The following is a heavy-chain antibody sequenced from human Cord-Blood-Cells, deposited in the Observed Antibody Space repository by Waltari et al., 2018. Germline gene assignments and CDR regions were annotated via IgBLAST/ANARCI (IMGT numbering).Heavy chain of an antibody. CDR1: GFTFSSYG. V-gene: IGHV3-30*18. CDR3: AKGSAATDAFDI. CDR2: ISYDGSNK. J-gene: IGHJ3*02. Sequence: QVQLVESGGGVVQPGRSLRRSCAASGFTFSSYGMHWVRQAPGKGLEWVAVISYDGSNKYYADSVKGRFTISRDNSKNTLYLQMNSLRAEDTAVYYCAKGSAATDAFDIWGQGTMVTVSS. D-gene: IGHD6-13*01.